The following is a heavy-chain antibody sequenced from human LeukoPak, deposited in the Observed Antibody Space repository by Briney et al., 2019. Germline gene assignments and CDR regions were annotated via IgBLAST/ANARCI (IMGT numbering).Heavy chain of an antibody. D-gene: IGHD5-24*01. CDR2: INSDESST. J-gene: IGHJ4*02. CDR3: ARGEMATALDY. V-gene: IGHV3-74*01. Sequence: PGGSLRLSCAASGFTFSNYWMHWVRQAPGMGLVWVSRINSDESSTSYADSVKGRFTISRDNAKNTLYLQMNSLRVEDTAVYYCARGEMATALDYWGQGTLVTVSS. CDR1: GFTFSNYW.